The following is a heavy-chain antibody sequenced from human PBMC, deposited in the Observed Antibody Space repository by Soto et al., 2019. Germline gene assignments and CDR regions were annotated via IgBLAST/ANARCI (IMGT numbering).Heavy chain of an antibody. CDR1: GSTFSSYA. D-gene: IGHD4-17*01. Sequence: PGGSLRLSCAASGSTFSSYAMSWVRQAPGKGLEWVSAISGSGGSTYYADSVKGRFTISRDNSKNTLYLQMNSLRAEDTAVYYCAKSMYYGDYGPDDYWGQRTLVTVSS. CDR2: ISGSGGST. CDR3: AKSMYYGDYGPDDY. J-gene: IGHJ4*02. V-gene: IGHV3-23*01.